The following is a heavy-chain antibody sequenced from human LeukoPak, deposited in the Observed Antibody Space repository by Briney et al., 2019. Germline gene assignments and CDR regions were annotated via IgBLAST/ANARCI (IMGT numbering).Heavy chain of an antibody. CDR2: IYDSGTT. CDR3: ARMQRATTSPGYYFDY. J-gene: IGHJ4*02. CDR1: GGSISGSY. D-gene: IGHD5-24*01. Sequence: SETLSLTCTVSGGSISGSYWSWIRQSPEKGLEWIAYIYDSGTTNFNPSLKSRVTISRDTSNNQLSLKLSSVTSADTAVYYCARMQRATTSPGYYFDYWGQGMLVTVSS. V-gene: IGHV4-59*01.